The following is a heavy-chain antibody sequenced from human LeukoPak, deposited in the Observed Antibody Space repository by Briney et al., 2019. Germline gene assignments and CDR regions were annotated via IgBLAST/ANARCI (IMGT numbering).Heavy chain of an antibody. CDR3: ARDGDNWNDNALDY. Sequence: PGGSLTLSCAASGFTFSSYEMTWVRQAPGKGLEWVSYISSSGSTIYYADSVKGRFTISRDNAKNSLYLQMNSLRAEDTAVYYCARDGDNWNDNALDYWGQGTLVTVSS. D-gene: IGHD1-20*01. CDR1: GFTFSSYE. V-gene: IGHV3-48*03. J-gene: IGHJ4*02. CDR2: ISSSGSTI.